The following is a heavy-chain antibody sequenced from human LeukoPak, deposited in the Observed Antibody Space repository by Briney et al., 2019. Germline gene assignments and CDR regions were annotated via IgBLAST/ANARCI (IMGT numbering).Heavy chain of an antibody. J-gene: IGHJ3*02. CDR3: ATAKAVAGPSGAFDI. V-gene: IGHV5-51*01. Sequence: GESLKISCKGSGYSLTSYWIGWVRQMPGKGLEWMGIIYPGDSDTRYSPSFQGQVTISADKSISTAYLQWSSLKASDTAMYYCATAKAVAGPSGAFDIWGQGTMVTVSS. CDR2: IYPGDSDT. D-gene: IGHD6-19*01. CDR1: GYSLTSYW.